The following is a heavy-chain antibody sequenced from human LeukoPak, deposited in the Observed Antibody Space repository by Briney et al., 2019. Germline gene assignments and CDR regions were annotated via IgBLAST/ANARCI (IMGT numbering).Heavy chain of an antibody. CDR1: GFTFSSYA. CDR3: AKGPGRGYSYGYAFDY. J-gene: IGHJ4*02. CDR2: ISGSGGST. V-gene: IGHV3-23*01. D-gene: IGHD5-18*01. Sequence: GGSLRLSCAASGFTFSSYAMSWVRQAPGKGLEWVSAISGSGGSTYYADSVKGRFTISRDNSKNTLYLQMNSLRAEDTAVYYCAKGPGRGYSYGYAFDYWGQGTLVTVSS.